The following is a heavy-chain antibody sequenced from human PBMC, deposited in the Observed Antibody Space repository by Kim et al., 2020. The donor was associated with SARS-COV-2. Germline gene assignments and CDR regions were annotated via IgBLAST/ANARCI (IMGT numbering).Heavy chain of an antibody. CDR3: TRLKSDYGGNSGGMDV. D-gene: IGHD4-17*01. J-gene: IGHJ6*02. Sequence: GGSLRLSCAASGFTFSGSAMHWVRQASGKGLEWVGRIRSKANSYATAYAASVKGRFTISRDDSKNTAYLQMNSLKTEDTAVYYCTRLKSDYGGNSGGMDVWGQGTTVTVSS. CDR2: IRSKANSYAT. V-gene: IGHV3-73*01. CDR1: GFTFSGSA.